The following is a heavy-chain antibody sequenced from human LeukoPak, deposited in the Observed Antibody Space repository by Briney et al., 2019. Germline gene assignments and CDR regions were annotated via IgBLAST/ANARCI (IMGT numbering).Heavy chain of an antibody. Sequence: PGGSLRLSCAASGFTFSSYGMSWVRQAPGKGLEWVSAISGSGGSTYYADSVKGRFTISRDNSKNTLYLQMNSLRSEDTAVYYCARGTYYYDSSGYRKPYYFDYWGQGTLVTVSS. CDR1: GFTFSSYG. J-gene: IGHJ4*02. CDR3: ARGTYYYDSSGYRKPYYFDY. D-gene: IGHD3-22*01. V-gene: IGHV3-23*01. CDR2: ISGSGGST.